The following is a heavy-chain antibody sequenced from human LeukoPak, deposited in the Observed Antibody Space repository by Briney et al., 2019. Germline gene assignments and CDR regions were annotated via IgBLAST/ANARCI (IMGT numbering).Heavy chain of an antibody. CDR1: GFTFSSYG. CDR2: IRYDGSNK. Sequence: GGSLRLSCAASGFTFSSYGMHWVRQAPGKGLEWVAFIRYDGSNKYYADSVKGRFTISRDNSKNTLYLQMNSLRAEDTAVYYCAKARGSYYSFAFDIWGQGTMVTVSS. J-gene: IGHJ3*02. V-gene: IGHV3-30*02. CDR3: AKARGSYYSFAFDI. D-gene: IGHD1-26*01.